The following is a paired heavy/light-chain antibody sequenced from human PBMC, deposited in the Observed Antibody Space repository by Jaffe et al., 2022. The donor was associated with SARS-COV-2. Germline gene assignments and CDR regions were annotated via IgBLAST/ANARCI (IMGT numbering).Light chain of an antibody. CDR3: HQTFTTPDT. Sequence: DIQMTQSPSSLSASVGDRVTITCRASRSVSNYLNWYQQKPGKAPKLLIYAASSLHSGAPSRFRGSGSGTDFTLTISSLQPEDFATYYCHQTFTTPDTFGQGTRLEIE. CDR1: RSVSNY. CDR2: AAS. V-gene: IGKV1-39*01. J-gene: IGKJ2*01.
Heavy chain of an antibody. CDR3: ARRGGSWYSSEGYYYYMDV. CDR1: GGSISSYY. J-gene: IGHJ6*03. D-gene: IGHD2-15*01. V-gene: IGHV4-59*01. CDR2: IHYSGST. Sequence: QVQLQESGPGLVKPSETLSLTCTVSGGSISSYYWTWLRQPPGKGLEWIGHIHYSGSTSYNPSLKSRVTISLDTSNNQFSLRLSSVTAADTAVYYCARRGGSWYSSEGYYYYMDVWGKGTTVTVSS.